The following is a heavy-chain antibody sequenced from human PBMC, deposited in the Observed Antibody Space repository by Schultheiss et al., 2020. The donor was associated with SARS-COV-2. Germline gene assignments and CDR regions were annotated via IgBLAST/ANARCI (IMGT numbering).Heavy chain of an antibody. D-gene: IGHD2-15*01. CDR1: GGSISNYY. CDR2: IYYSGST. CDR3: ARMVVVAATLGWFDP. J-gene: IGHJ5*02. V-gene: IGHV4-59*06. Sequence: SETLSLTCTVPGGSISNYYWSWIRQHPGKGLEWIGYIYYSGSTYYNPSLKSLVTISVDTSKNQFSLKLSSVTAADTAVYYCARMVVVAATLGWFDPWGQGTLVTVSS.